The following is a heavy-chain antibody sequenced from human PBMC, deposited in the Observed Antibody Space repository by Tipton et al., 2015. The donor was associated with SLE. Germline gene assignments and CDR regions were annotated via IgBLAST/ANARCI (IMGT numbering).Heavy chain of an antibody. CDR2: ISGSGGST. D-gene: IGHD4-17*01. CDR1: GFTFSSYA. Sequence: LRLSCAASGFTFSSYAMSWVRQAPGKGLEWVSAISGSGGSTYYADSVKGRFTISRDNSKNTLYLQMNSLRAEDTAVYYCAKDLVDYGDYAVIWGQGTMVTVSS. CDR3: AKDLVDYGDYAVI. J-gene: IGHJ3*02. V-gene: IGHV3-23*01.